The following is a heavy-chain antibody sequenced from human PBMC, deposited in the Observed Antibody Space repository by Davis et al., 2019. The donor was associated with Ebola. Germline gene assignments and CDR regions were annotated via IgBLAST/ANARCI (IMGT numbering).Heavy chain of an antibody. CDR1: GFVFSNYV. CDR2: LGLSADT. D-gene: IGHD6-19*01. CDR3: VKDTSSVWFDV. J-gene: IGHJ3*01. V-gene: IGHV3-23*01. Sequence: GESLKISCAASGFVFSNYVMSWVRRAPGKGLEWVSTLGLSADTYYADSVKGRFTISRDNSKNTLHLQMNSLRVEDTATYYCVKDTSSVWFDVWGQGTTVTVSS.